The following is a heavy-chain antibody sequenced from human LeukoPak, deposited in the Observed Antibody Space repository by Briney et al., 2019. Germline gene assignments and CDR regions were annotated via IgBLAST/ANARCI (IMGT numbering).Heavy chain of an antibody. CDR1: GYTFTNYD. V-gene: IGHV1-2*02. CDR2: MNPNSGGT. J-gene: IGHJ4*02. D-gene: IGHD1-1*01. CDR3: VRDHQYTPGGFDY. Sequence: ASVKVSCKASGYTFTNYDINWVRQATGHALEWLGWMNPNSGGTNYAQKFQGRVTMTRDTSISTAYMELSRLRSDDTAVYYCVRDHQYTPGGFDYWGQGTLVTVSS.